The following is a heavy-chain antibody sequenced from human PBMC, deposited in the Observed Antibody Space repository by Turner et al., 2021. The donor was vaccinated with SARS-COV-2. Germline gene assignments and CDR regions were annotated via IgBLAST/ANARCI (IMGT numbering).Heavy chain of an antibody. J-gene: IGHJ3*02. CDR3: ARVAIGISPDDFDI. D-gene: IGHD3-3*02. Sequence: QGPLEQSGDELKQPGAPVRVSCTSSGYTFPDYYIHWVRQAPGQGLGWIGWISANSGGTHYAQKFQGWVTMTRDTAVRVVYLELSRLKSDDTAVYYCARVAIGISPDDFDIWGQGTMVTVSS. CDR2: ISANSGGT. V-gene: IGHV1-2*04. CDR1: GYTFPDYY.